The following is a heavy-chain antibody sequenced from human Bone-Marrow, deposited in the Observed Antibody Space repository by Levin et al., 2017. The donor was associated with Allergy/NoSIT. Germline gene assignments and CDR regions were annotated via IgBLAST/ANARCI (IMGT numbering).Heavy chain of an antibody. CDR1: GYSVTNYW. CDR2: IYPGDSDI. J-gene: IGHJ4*02. Sequence: LGESLKISCKGSGYSVTNYWIAWVRQMPGKGLEWMGIIYPGDSDIRYSPSFKHQVTISADKSINTAYLQWSSLKAADTAIYFCATSNYVYFDNWGQGALVTVSS. CDR3: ATSNYVYFDN. V-gene: IGHV5-51*01. D-gene: IGHD1-7*01.